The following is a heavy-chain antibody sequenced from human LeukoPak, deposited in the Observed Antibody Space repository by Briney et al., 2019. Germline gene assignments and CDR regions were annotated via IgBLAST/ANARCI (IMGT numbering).Heavy chain of an antibody. CDR1: GGPISSSSYY. D-gene: IGHD3-22*01. J-gene: IGHJ4*02. CDR2: IYYSGST. V-gene: IGHV4-39*07. Sequence: PSESLSLTCTVSGGPISSSSYYWGWLRQPPGKGLEWIGSIYYSGSTYYNPSLKSRVTISVDTSKNQFSLKLSSVTAANTAVYYCARGGVVVITFYYWGQETLVTASS. CDR3: ARGGVVVITFYY.